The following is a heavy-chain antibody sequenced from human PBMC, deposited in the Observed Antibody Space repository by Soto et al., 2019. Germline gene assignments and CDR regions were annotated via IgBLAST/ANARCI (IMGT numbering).Heavy chain of an antibody. CDR2: IVVGTGDT. CDR1: GFTFTSSS. Sequence: QMQLVQSGPEVKKPGTSVKVSCKASGFTFTSSSVQWVRQARGQGLEWIGWIVVGTGDTKYAQKFQERVTFDRDISTPTAYMEVSSLTSADTAVYYCAAERGYLWGQGTLVTVSS. V-gene: IGHV1-58*01. D-gene: IGHD3-10*01. CDR3: AAERGYL. J-gene: IGHJ5*02.